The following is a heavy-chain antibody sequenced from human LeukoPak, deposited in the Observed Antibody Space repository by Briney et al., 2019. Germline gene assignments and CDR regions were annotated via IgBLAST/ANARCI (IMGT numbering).Heavy chain of an antibody. Sequence: PSETLSLTCAVNSGSFNYYYWSWIRQPPGKGLEWIGEINDSGSTNYNPSLKGRVTISVDKSRKRFSLKFASVTAADTAVYYCARGRKISTGSRYYYYSMDVWGQGTTVTVSS. CDR1: SGSFNYYY. V-gene: IGHV4-34*01. J-gene: IGHJ6*02. D-gene: IGHD3-9*01. CDR3: ARGRKISTGSRYYYYSMDV. CDR2: INDSGST.